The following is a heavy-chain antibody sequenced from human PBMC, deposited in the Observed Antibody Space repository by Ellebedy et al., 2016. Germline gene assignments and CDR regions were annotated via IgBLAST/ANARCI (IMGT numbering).Heavy chain of an antibody. V-gene: IGHV4-34*01. CDR2: IHHSGGT. CDR3: AREVIAARSAYGY. D-gene: IGHD6-6*01. CDR1: GGSFTDSL. J-gene: IGHJ4*02. Sequence: SETLSLXCAVYGGSFTDSLWTWIRQPPGKGLEWIGDIHHSGGTNYNPSLKSRVTISVDTSKNQFSLNLNSVTAADTAVYYCAREVIAARSAYGYWGQGTLVSVSS.